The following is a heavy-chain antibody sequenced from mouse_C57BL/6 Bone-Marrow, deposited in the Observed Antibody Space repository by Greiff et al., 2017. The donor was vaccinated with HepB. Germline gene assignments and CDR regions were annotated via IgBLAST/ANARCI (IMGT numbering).Heavy chain of an antibody. CDR2: INPGSGGT. J-gene: IGHJ3*01. CDR3: ARGWLRRAWFAY. D-gene: IGHD2-2*01. V-gene: IGHV1-54*01. Sequence: QVQLQQSGAELVRPGTSVKVSCKASGYAFTNYLIEWVKQGPGQGLEWIGVINPGSGGTNYNEKFKGKATLTAEKSSSTAYMQLSSLTSEDSAVYFCARGWLRRAWFAYWGQGTLVTVSA. CDR1: GYAFTNYL.